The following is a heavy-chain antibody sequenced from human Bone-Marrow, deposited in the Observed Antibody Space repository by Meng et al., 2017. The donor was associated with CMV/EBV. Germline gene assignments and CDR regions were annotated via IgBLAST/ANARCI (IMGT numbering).Heavy chain of an antibody. CDR2: ISSSGSTI. V-gene: IGHV3-11*04. CDR3: ARDNGERWLQFYAFDI. J-gene: IGHJ3*02. D-gene: IGHD5-24*01. Sequence: GESLKISCAASGFTFSDYYMSWIRQAPGKGLEWVSYISSSGSTIYYADSVKGRFTISRDNAKNSLYLQMNSLRAEDTAVYYCARDNGERWLQFYAFDIWGQGIMVAVSS. CDR1: GFTFSDYY.